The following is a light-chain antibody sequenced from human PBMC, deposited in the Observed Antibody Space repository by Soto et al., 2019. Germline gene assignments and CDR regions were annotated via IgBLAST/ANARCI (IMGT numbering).Light chain of an antibody. CDR1: QGIRNW. CDR2: AAS. J-gene: IGKJ2*01. CDR3: EVSNCFPYT. Sequence: SVSSSVGDRVTITCRASQGIRNWLAWYQQEPGKAPKLLIYAASTLRRGVPSRFRGSGSGTDFTFTICCFQPEDCITYCCEVSNCFPYTF. V-gene: IGKV1-12*01.